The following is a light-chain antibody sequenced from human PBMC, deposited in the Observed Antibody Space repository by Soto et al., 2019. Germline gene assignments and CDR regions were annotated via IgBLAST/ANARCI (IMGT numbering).Light chain of an antibody. J-gene: IGKJ4*01. Sequence: EIVLTQSPDTLSVSPGETATLSCRASQSADSSLAWYQQKPGQAPRLLMYRISARATGIPARFSGSGSGTEFTPTISSLQSEDAAVYYCQQHNNWPLTFGGGTKV. V-gene: IGKV3D-15*01. CDR2: RIS. CDR1: QSADSS. CDR3: QQHNNWPLT.